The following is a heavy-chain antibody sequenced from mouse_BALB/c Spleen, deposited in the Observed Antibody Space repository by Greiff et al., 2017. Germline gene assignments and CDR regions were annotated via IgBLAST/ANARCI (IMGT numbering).Heavy chain of an antibody. Sequence: QVQLQQSGPGLVGPSQSLSITCTVSGFSLTSYGVHWVRQPPGKGLEWLGVIWAGGSTNYNSALMSRLSISKDNSKSQVFLKMNSLQTDDTAMYYCARDGIAYGNHWYFDVWGAGTTVTVSS. V-gene: IGHV2-9*02. J-gene: IGHJ1*01. D-gene: IGHD2-1*01. CDR1: GFSLTSYG. CDR2: IWAGGST. CDR3: ARDGIAYGNHWYFDV.